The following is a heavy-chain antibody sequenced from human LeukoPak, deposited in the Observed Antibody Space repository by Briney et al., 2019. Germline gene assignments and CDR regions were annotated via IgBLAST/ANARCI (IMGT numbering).Heavy chain of an antibody. CDR3: ARDQRGYSYGCGFDP. V-gene: IGHV1-2*02. CDR2: VNPNSSGT. CDR1: GYTFTVYY. Sequence: GASVKVSCKASGYTFTVYYIHWVRQAPGQGLEWMGWVNPNSSGTTYAQKFQGRVTMTRDTSISTAYMELSRLTADDTAVYYCARDQRGYSYGCGFDPWGQGTLVTVSS. J-gene: IGHJ5*02. D-gene: IGHD5-18*01.